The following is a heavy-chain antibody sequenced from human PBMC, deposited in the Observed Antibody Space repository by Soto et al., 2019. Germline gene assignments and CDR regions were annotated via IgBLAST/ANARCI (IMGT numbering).Heavy chain of an antibody. CDR1: GGSISSSY. V-gene: IGHV4-59*01. D-gene: IGHD3-3*01. Sequence: SATRSPNCSVSGGSISSSYWSWIRQSPGKGLEWLGYVYSTGSTNYSPSLRSRVSISVDTSKNEFSLRLSSVTAADTAVYFCARSVAVQGAHIDYWGQGTQVTVSS. CDR3: ARSVAVQGAHIDY. CDR2: VYSTGST. J-gene: IGHJ4*02.